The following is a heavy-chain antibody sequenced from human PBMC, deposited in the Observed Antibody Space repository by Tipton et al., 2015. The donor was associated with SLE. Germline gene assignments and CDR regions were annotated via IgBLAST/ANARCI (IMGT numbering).Heavy chain of an antibody. J-gene: IGHJ4*02. CDR1: GGSFSVYS. CDR3: ARPRRARDYTTSAAYYLDF. V-gene: IGHV4-34*01. D-gene: IGHD2-2*02. CDR2: INHSGIT. Sequence: TLSLTCAVYGGSFSVYSWPWIRPAPRKGMEWIGDINHSGITNYNPSLKRRVTISIDTSKSQFSRRVNSVTAADTAVYYCARPRRARDYTTSAAYYLDFWGQGTLVTVSS.